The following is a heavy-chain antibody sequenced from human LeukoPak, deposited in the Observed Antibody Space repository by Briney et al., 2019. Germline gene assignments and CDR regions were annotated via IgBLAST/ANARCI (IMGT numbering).Heavy chain of an antibody. CDR2: IRGSGGST. Sequence: PGGSLRLSCAASGFTFSSSAMSWVRQAPGKGLQWVSAIRGSGGSTYYADSVKGRFTISRDNAKNSLYLQMNSLRAEDTAIYYCAREDDWNYEDYWGQGTLVTVSS. CDR3: AREDDWNYEDY. CDR1: GFTFSSSA. V-gene: IGHV3-23*01. D-gene: IGHD1-7*01. J-gene: IGHJ4*02.